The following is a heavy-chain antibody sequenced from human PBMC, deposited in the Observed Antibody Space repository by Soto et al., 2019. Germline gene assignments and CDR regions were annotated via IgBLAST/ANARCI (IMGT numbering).Heavy chain of an antibody. CDR3: ARDAVIATRAFDI. CDR1: GGSISSYY. CDR2: IYYSGST. V-gene: IGHV4-59*01. D-gene: IGHD3-16*02. Sequence: TSETLSLTCTVSGGSISSYYWSWIRQPPGKGLEWIGYIYYSGSTNYNPSLKSRVTISVDTSKNQFSLKLSSVTAADTAVYYCARDAVIATRAFDIWGQGTMVTVSS. J-gene: IGHJ3*02.